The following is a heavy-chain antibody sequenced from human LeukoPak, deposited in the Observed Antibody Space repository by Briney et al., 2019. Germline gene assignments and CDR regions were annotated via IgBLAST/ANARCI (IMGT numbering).Heavy chain of an antibody. CDR1: GGSFSGYY. CDR3: ARDGSGYGY. V-gene: IGHV4-34*01. D-gene: IGHD5-12*01. Sequence: SETLSLTCAVYGGSFSGYYWSWIRQPPGKGLEWIGEINHSGSTNYNPSLKSRVTISVDTSKNQFSLRLSSVTAADTAVYYCARDGSGYGYWGQGTLVTVSS. CDR2: INHSGST. J-gene: IGHJ4*02.